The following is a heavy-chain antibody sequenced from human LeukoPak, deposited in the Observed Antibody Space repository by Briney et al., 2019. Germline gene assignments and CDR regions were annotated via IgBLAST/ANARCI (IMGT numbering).Heavy chain of an antibody. CDR1: GGSISSSSYY. CDR2: IYYSGST. J-gene: IGHJ4*02. CDR3: ARLPPPYYYDSSGYGSDY. Sequence: SETLSLTCTVSGGSISSSSYYWGWIRQPPGKGLEWIGSIYYSGSTYYNPSLKSRVTISVGTSKNQFSLKLSSVTAADTAVYYCARLPPPYYYDSSGYGSDYWGQGTLVTVSS. V-gene: IGHV4-39*01. D-gene: IGHD3-22*01.